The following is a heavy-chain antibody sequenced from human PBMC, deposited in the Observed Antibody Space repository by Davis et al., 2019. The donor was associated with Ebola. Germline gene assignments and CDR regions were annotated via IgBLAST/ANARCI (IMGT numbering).Heavy chain of an antibody. CDR3: AGGLKY. CDR2: IGSSSSYM. J-gene: IGHJ4*02. Sequence: PGGSLRLSCAASEFTVSSNYMSWVRQAPGKGLEWVSSIGSSSSYMYYADSVKGRFTISRDNAKNTLYLQMNSLGADDTAVYYCAGGLKYWGQGTLVTVSS. D-gene: IGHD6-25*01. V-gene: IGHV3-21*01. CDR1: EFTVSSNY.